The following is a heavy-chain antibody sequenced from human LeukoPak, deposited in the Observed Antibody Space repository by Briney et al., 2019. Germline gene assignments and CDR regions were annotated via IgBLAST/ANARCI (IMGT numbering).Heavy chain of an antibody. Sequence: GESLKISCKGSGYSFTYCWIGWVRQMPGKGLEWMGISYPGDSDTSYSPSFQGQVTISADKSISTAYLQWSSLKASDTAMYYCARQQRDCSGGSCRTGAFDYWGQGTLVTVSS. CDR3: ARQQRDCSGGSCRTGAFDY. D-gene: IGHD2-15*01. CDR1: GYSFTYCW. J-gene: IGHJ4*02. CDR2: SYPGDSDT. V-gene: IGHV5-51*01.